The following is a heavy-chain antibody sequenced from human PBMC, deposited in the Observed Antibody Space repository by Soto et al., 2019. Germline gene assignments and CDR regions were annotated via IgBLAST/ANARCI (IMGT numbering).Heavy chain of an antibody. CDR1: GYTFTSYG. D-gene: IGHD3-3*01. J-gene: IGHJ6*02. CDR3: ASSSRDYDFRYYGMDV. V-gene: IGHV1-18*01. Sequence: ASVKVSCKASGYTFTSYGISWVRQAPGQGLEWMGWISAYNGNTNYAQKLQGRVTMTTDTSTSTAYMELRSLRSDDTAVYYCASSSRDYDFRYYGMDVWGQGTTVTVSS. CDR2: ISAYNGNT.